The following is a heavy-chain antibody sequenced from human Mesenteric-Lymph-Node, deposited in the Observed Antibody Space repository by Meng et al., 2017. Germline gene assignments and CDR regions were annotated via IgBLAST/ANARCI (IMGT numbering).Heavy chain of an antibody. Sequence: SETLSLTCAISGDSVSSNSAAWNWIRQSPSRGLEWLGRTYYRSKWYNDYAVSVKSRITINPDTSKNQFSLQLNSVTPEDTAVYYCARQVGATGRGDFDYWGQGTLVTVSS. CDR1: GDSVSSNSAA. D-gene: IGHD1-26*01. CDR3: ARQVGATGRGDFDY. CDR2: TYYRSKWYN. J-gene: IGHJ4*02. V-gene: IGHV6-1*01.